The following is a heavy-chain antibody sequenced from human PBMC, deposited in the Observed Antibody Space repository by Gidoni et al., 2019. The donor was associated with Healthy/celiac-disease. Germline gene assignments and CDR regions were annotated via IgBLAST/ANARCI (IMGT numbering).Heavy chain of an antibody. D-gene: IGHD4-17*01. Sequence: QVQLVESGGGVVQPGRSLRPSCAASGFTFSSYAMHWVRQAPGKGLEWVAVISYDGSNKYYADSVKGRFTISRDNSKNTLYLQMNSLRAEDTAVYYCARDLDGDYYYGMDVWGQGTTVTVSS. CDR2: ISYDGSNK. V-gene: IGHV3-30-3*01. J-gene: IGHJ6*02. CDR1: GFTFSSYA. CDR3: ARDLDGDYYYGMDV.